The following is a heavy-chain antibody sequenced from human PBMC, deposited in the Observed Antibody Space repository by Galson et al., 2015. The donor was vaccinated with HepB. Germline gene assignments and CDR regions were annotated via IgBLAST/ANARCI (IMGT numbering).Heavy chain of an antibody. CDR3: ARADSSSSHYFDY. CDR2: INPNSGGT. J-gene: IGHJ4*02. V-gene: IGHV1-2*04. D-gene: IGHD6-6*01. CDR1: GYTFTGYY. Sequence: SVKVSCKASGYTFTGYYMHWVRQAPGQGLEWMGWINPNSGGTNYAQKFQGWVTMTRDTSISTAYMELSRLRSDDTAVYYCARADSSSSHYFDYWGQGTLVTVSS.